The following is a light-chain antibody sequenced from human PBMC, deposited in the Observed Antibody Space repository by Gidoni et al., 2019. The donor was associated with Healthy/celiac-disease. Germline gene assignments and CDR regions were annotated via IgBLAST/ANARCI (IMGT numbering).Light chain of an antibody. V-gene: IGLV1-47*02. CDR1: SSNIGSNY. J-gene: IGLJ2*01. Sequence: QSVLTQPPSASGTPGQRVTISCSGSSSNIGSNYVYWYQQLPGTAPKPLIYSNNQRPSGVPDRFSGSKPGTSASLAISGLRSEDEADYYCAAWDDSLRVVFGGGTKLTVL. CDR3: AAWDDSLRVV. CDR2: SNN.